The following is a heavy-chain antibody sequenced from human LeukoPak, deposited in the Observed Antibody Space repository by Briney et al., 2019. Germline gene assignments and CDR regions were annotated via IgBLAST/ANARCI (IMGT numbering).Heavy chain of an antibody. J-gene: IGHJ4*02. Sequence: PGGSLRLFCAASGFTFSSYAMSWVRQAPGEGLEWVSAISGSGGSTYYADSVKGRFTISRDNSKNTLYLQMNSLRAEDTAVYYCAQGTYVAFDYWGQGTLVTVSS. D-gene: IGHD3-16*01. CDR1: GFTFSSYA. CDR2: ISGSGGST. CDR3: AQGTYVAFDY. V-gene: IGHV3-23*01.